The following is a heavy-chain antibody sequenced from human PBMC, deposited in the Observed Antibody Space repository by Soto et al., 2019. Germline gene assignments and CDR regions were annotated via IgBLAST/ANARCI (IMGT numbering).Heavy chain of an antibody. J-gene: IGHJ4*02. CDR3: AEGRYDFWSPYYFDS. CDR2: ITWNSRVL. CDR1: GLNFDDFA. V-gene: IGHV3-9*01. D-gene: IGHD3-3*01. Sequence: GGSLRLSCVGTGLNFDDFAMHWVRQAPGKGLEWVSGITWNSRVLAYADSVKGRFTISRDNARNSLYLQMDSLRDEDTALYYCAEGRYDFWSPYYFDSWGKGTLVTVSS.